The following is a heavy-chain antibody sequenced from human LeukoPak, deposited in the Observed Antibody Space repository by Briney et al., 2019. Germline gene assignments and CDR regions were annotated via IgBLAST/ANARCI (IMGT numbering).Heavy chain of an antibody. D-gene: IGHD2-8*01. Sequence: SETLSLTCTVSGGSISSYYWSWIRQPPGKGLEWIGYIYYSGSTNYNPFLKSRVTISVDTSKNQFSLKLSSVTAADTAVYYCGRDSTNPAKLSHPSYGMAVWGQGPTVPVSS. V-gene: IGHV4-59*01. CDR3: GRDSTNPAKLSHPSYGMAV. CDR1: GGSISSYY. J-gene: IGHJ6*02. CDR2: IYYSGST.